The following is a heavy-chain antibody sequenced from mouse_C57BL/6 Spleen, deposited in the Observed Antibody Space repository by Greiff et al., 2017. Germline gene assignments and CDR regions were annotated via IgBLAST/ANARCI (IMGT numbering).Heavy chain of an antibody. Sequence: VQRVESGPELVKPGASVKISCKASGYAFSSSWMNWVKQRPGKGLEWIGRIYPGDGDTNYNGKFKGKATLTADKSSSTAYMQLSSLTSEDSAVYFCARKGNWVFDYWGQGTTLTVSS. CDR1: GYAFSSSW. J-gene: IGHJ2*01. CDR2: IYPGDGDT. CDR3: ARKGNWVFDY. V-gene: IGHV1-82*01. D-gene: IGHD4-1*01.